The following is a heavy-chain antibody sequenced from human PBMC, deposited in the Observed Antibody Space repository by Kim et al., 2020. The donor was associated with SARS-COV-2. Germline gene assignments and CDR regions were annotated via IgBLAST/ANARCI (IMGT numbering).Heavy chain of an antibody. CDR2: ISGSGGST. D-gene: IGHD3-9*01. CDR3: AKDQKPVLRYFDWLSPYFDC. V-gene: IGHV3-23*01. CDR1: GFTFSSYA. J-gene: IGHJ4*02. Sequence: GGSLRLSCAASGFTFSSYAMSWVRQAPGKGLEWVSVISGSGGSTYYADSVKGRFTISRDNSKNTLYLQMNSLRAEDTAVYYCAKDQKPVLRYFDWLSPYFDCWGQGTLVTVSS.